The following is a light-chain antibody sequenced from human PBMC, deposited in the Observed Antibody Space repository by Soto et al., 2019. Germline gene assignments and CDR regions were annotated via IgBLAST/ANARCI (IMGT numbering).Light chain of an antibody. J-gene: IGKJ2*01. CDR2: GAS. V-gene: IGKV3-20*01. CDR1: QRVSTRY. Sequence: ESMLTQSPGTLSLSPGERATLSCRASQRVSTRYLAWYQQKPGQAPRLLIYGASIRATGIPDRFSGSGSGKDFTLTISRLEPEDFAVYYFHQFVSSPPSFTFGQGTKLEI. CDR3: HQFVSSPPSFT.